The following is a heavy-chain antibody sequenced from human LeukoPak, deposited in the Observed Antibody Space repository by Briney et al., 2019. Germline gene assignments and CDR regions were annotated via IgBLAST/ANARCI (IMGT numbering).Heavy chain of an antibody. Sequence: GGSLRLSCAASGFTFSSYAMSWVRQAQGNGLEWVSTIRGSGGGTYYADSVKGRFTISRNNSKNTLYLQMNSLRDEDTALYYCAKAGIGVVGYFDYWGQGTLVTVSS. CDR3: AKAGIGVVGYFDY. V-gene: IGHV3-23*01. D-gene: IGHD6-19*01. CDR2: IRGSGGGT. J-gene: IGHJ4*02. CDR1: GFTFSSYA.